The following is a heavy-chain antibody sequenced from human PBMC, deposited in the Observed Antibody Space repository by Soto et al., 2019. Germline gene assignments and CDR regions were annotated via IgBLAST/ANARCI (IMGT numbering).Heavy chain of an antibody. V-gene: IGHV4-61*08. D-gene: IGHD6-19*01. J-gene: IGHJ4*02. CDR1: AGSISTSDYY. Sequence: PSETLSLTCSVSAGSISTSDYYWSWIRQPPGKGLEWIGYIYYSGYTNYNPSLKSRVTISVDTSKNQFSLRLSSVTAADTAVYYCARRDSSGCFDYWGQGTLVTVSS. CDR2: IYYSGYT. CDR3: ARRDSSGCFDY.